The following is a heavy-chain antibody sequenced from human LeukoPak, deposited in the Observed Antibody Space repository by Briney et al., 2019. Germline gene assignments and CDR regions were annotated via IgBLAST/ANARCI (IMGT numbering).Heavy chain of an antibody. CDR3: ARDAGSSAAAGDYYDSGGYYYAAFDI. J-gene: IGHJ3*02. CDR1: EGSVSSYY. V-gene: IGHV4-59*02. D-gene: IGHD3-22*01. CDR2: IYYSGST. Sequence: NPSETLSLICTVSEGSVSSYYWSWIRQPPGKGLEWIGSIYYSGSTNYIPSLKSRVTISVDTSKNQFSLKLTSVTAADTAVYYCARDAGSSAAAGDYYDSGGYYYAAFDIWGQGTMVTVSS.